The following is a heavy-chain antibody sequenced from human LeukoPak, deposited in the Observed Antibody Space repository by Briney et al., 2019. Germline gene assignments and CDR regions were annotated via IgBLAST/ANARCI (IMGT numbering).Heavy chain of an antibody. Sequence: PSETLSLTCTVSGGSISSYSWSWIRQPAGKGLEWIGRIFASGSTKYNPSLKSRVIMSVDTSKNQFSLKLSSVTAADTAVYYCARLAKSSSWYGPYYFDYWGQGTLVTVSS. V-gene: IGHV4-4*07. CDR3: ARLAKSSSWYGPYYFDY. D-gene: IGHD6-13*01. J-gene: IGHJ4*02. CDR2: IFASGST. CDR1: GGSISSYS.